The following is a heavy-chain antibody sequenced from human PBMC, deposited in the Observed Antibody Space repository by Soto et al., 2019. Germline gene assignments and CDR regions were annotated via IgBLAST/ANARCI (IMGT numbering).Heavy chain of an antibody. CDR3: ARDGGVQARFDP. CDR2: ISAYNGNT. D-gene: IGHD2-8*02. J-gene: IGHJ5*02. V-gene: IGHV1-18*01. CDR1: GYTFTSYG. Sequence: QVQLVQSGAEVKKPGASVKVSCKASGYTFTSYGISWVRQAPGQGLEWMGWISAYNGNTNYAQKLQGRVTMTTDTSTSTDYMEPRSLRAEDTAVYYGARDGGVQARFDPGGQGTLVPVSS.